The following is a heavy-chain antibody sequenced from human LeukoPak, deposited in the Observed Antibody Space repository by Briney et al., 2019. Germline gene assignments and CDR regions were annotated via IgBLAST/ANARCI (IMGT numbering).Heavy chain of an antibody. V-gene: IGHV3-74*01. CDR3: ARQGQWLLPQLFDS. CDR1: GFTFSSYW. D-gene: IGHD3-22*01. J-gene: IGHJ4*02. Sequence: GGSLRLSCAASGFTFSSYWMHWVRQAPGKGLVWVSNINSDGSTTTYADSVKGRFTISRDNAKNSLYLQMNSLRDEDTAVYYCARQGQWLLPQLFDSWGQGTLVTVSS. CDR2: INSDGSTT.